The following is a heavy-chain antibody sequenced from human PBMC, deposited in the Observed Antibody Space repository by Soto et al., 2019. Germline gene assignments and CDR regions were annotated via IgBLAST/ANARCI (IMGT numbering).Heavy chain of an antibody. J-gene: IGHJ6*03. CDR3: ARENFDSRYMDV. CDR1: GFTFSSYG. CDR2: IWYDGSNK. Sequence: GGSLRLSCAASGFTFSSYGMHWVRQAPGKGLEWVAVIWYDGSNKYYADSVKGRFTISRDNSKNTLYLQMNSLRAEDTAVYYCARENFDSRYMDVWGKGTTVTVSS. D-gene: IGHD3-9*01. V-gene: IGHV3-33*01.